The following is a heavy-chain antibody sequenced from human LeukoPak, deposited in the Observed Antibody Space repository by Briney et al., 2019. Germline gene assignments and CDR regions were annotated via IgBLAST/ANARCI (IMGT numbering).Heavy chain of an antibody. J-gene: IGHJ5*02. CDR2: ISGSGGST. V-gene: IGHV3-23*01. CDR3: AAQRDCSSTSCYKNSGWFDP. CDR1: GFTFSSYA. D-gene: IGHD2-2*02. Sequence: PGGSLRLSRAASGFTFSSYAMRWVRQAPGKGLEWVSVISGSGGSTYYADSVKGRFTISRDNSKNTLYLQMNSLRAEDTAVYYCAAQRDCSSTSCYKNSGWFDPWGQGTLVTVSS.